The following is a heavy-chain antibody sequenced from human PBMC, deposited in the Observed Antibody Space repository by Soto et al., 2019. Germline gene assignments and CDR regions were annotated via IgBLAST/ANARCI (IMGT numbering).Heavy chain of an antibody. CDR3: ASGASRWYPYFFDS. CDR1: EGTFNSYA. CDR2: IIPYYNTL. Sequence: QAQVVQSGAEVRKPGSSVKLSCKASEGTFNSYAIAWVRQAPGQGLEWMGGIIPYYNTLNYAQKFQDRVTITADDSTNTVYMELSSLRSDHTAVYFCASGASRWYPYFFDSWAQGALVTVSS. D-gene: IGHD6-13*01. V-gene: IGHV1-69*01. J-gene: IGHJ4*02.